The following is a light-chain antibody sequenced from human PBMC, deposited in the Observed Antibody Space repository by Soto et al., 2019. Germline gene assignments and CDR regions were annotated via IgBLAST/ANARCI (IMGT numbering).Light chain of an antibody. CDR2: GAS. J-gene: IGKJ2*01. CDR3: QQYSSSPPLTYT. Sequence: EIVLTQSPGTLSLSPGERATLSCRASQSVSSSYLAWHQQKPGQAPRLLIYGASSRATGIPDRFSGSGSGTDFTLTIIRLEPKDFELYYCQQYSSSPPLTYTFRQGTKLEIK. V-gene: IGKV3-20*01. CDR1: QSVSSSY.